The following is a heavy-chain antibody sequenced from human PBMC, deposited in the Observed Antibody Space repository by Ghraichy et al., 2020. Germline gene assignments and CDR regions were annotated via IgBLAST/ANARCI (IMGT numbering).Heavy chain of an antibody. Sequence: GESLNISCVGSGFSFSSYSLNWVRQSPGKGLEWVSYITSSSRTKSYADSVKGRFTISRDNAQNALYLHMNSLRDEDTAVYFCARGSTVVRFFYYDGMDVWGQGTTVTVSS. CDR1: GFSFSSYS. J-gene: IGHJ6*02. D-gene: IGHD4-23*01. CDR3: ARGSTVVRFFYYDGMDV. CDR2: ITSSSRTK. V-gene: IGHV3-48*02.